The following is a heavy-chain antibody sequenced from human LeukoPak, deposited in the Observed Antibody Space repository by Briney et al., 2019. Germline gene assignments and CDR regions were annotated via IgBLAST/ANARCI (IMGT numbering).Heavy chain of an antibody. J-gene: IGHJ2*01. CDR1: GYTFTSYG. V-gene: IGHV1-18*01. Sequence: ASVKVSCKASGYTFTSYGISWVRQAPGQGLEWMGWISAYNGNTNYAQKFQGRVTMTRDTSISAAYMELSRLRSDDTAVYYCARVLNSPPGYWYFDLWGRGTLVTVSS. CDR2: ISAYNGNT. CDR3: ARVLNSPPGYWYFDL. D-gene: IGHD3-10*01.